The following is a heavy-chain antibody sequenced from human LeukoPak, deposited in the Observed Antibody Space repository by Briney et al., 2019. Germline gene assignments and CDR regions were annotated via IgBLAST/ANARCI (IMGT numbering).Heavy chain of an antibody. CDR2: IKFDGSEI. J-gene: IGHJ4*02. Sequence: GFLRLSCSGSGFTFSTSWMFWARQAPGMGLEWVAHIKFDGSEIYYVDSVRGRFTISRDNGKNLLYLYMNSLRADDAAVYYCVKDWDSWGQGTLVTVSS. V-gene: IGHV3-7*01. CDR1: GFTFSTSW. CDR3: VKDWDS.